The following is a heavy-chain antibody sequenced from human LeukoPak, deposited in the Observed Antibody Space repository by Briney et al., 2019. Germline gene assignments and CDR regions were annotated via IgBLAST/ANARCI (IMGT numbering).Heavy chain of an antibody. V-gene: IGHV4-38-2*01. Sequence: SETLSLTCAVSGYSISSGYYWGWIRQPPGKGLEWIGSIYHSGSTYYNPSLKSRVTISIDTSKNQFSLKLSSVTAADTAVYYCASGGSGAFDIWGQGTMVTVSS. D-gene: IGHD3-10*01. CDR2: IYHSGST. CDR3: ASGGSGAFDI. J-gene: IGHJ3*02. CDR1: GYSISSGYY.